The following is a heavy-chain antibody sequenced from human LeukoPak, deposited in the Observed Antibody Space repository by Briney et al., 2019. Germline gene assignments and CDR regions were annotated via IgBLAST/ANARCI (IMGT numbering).Heavy chain of an antibody. CDR2: MNPNSGNT. V-gene: IGHV1-8*02. CDR1: GYTFTSYG. J-gene: IGHJ6*02. CDR3: ARAFIPKYDFWSGYYTNYYYYYGMDV. D-gene: IGHD3-3*01. Sequence: ASVKVSCKASGYTFTSYGISWVRQATGQGLEWMGWMNPNSGNTGYAQKFQGRVTMTRNTSISTAYMELSSLRSEDTAVYYCARAFIPKYDFWSGYYTNYYYYYGMDVWGQGTTVTVSS.